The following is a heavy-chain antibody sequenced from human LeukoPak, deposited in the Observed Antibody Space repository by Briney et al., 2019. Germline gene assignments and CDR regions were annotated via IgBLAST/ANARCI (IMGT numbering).Heavy chain of an antibody. J-gene: IGHJ4*02. Sequence: GGSLRLSCAASGFTFSSYSMNWVRQAPGKGLEWVSHITASGTAMFYADSVKGRFTISRDSSKNTLYLQMNNLRPEDTAVYYCAKLHNLNCDYWGLGTLVTVSS. V-gene: IGHV3-23*01. D-gene: IGHD1-14*01. CDR3: AKLHNLNCDY. CDR1: GFTFSSYS. CDR2: ITASGTAM.